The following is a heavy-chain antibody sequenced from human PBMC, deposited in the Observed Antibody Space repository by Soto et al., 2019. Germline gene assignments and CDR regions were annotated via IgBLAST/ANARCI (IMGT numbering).Heavy chain of an antibody. V-gene: IGHV3-23*01. Sequence: PGGSLRLSCAASGFTFSNYAMSWVRQAPGKGLEWVSAISGSGGSTYYADSVKGRFTISRDNSNNTLYLQMNSLRAEDTAVYYCAKDPRVHYYDSESSAYCCQGTLATVSS. D-gene: IGHD3-10*01. CDR1: GFTFSNYA. J-gene: IGHJ4*02. CDR3: AKDPRVHYYDSESSAY. CDR2: ISGSGGST.